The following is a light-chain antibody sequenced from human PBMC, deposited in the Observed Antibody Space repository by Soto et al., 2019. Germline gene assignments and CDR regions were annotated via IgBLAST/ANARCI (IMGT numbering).Light chain of an antibody. CDR2: DVS. V-gene: IGLV2-14*01. CDR3: SSYTSSSTLGHVV. Sequence: QYALTQAASVSGSPGKSITISCTGTSSDVGGYNYVSWYQQHPGKAPKLMIYDVSNRPSGVSNRFSGSKSGNTASLTISGLQAEDEADYYCSSYTSSSTLGHVVFGGGTKLTVL. J-gene: IGLJ2*01. CDR1: SSDVGGYNY.